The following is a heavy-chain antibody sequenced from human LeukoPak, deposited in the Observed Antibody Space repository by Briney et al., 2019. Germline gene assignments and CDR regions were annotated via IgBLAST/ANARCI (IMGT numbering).Heavy chain of an antibody. CDR2: IYYSGST. CDR3: ARDVSSSWSRGLFQH. D-gene: IGHD6-13*01. J-gene: IGHJ1*01. CDR1: GGSISSYY. V-gene: IGHV4-59*12. Sequence: PSETLSLTCTVSGGSISSYYWSWIRQPPGKGLEWIGYIYYSGSTNYNPSLKSRVTISVDTSKNQFSLKLSSVTAADTAVYYCARDVSSSWSRGLFQHWGQGTLVTVSS.